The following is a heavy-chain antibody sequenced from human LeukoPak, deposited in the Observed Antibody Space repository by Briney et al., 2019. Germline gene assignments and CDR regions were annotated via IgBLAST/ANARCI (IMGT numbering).Heavy chain of an antibody. Sequence: GGSLRLSCSASGFTFSSYAMHWVRQAPGKGLEYVSAISSNGGSTYYADSVKGRFTISRDNSKNTLYLQMNSLRAEDTAVYYCARDQVPAHGWFDPWGQGTLVTVSS. V-gene: IGHV3-64*04. CDR1: GFTFSSYA. J-gene: IGHJ5*02. CDR3: ARDQVPAHGWFDP. CDR2: ISSNGGST.